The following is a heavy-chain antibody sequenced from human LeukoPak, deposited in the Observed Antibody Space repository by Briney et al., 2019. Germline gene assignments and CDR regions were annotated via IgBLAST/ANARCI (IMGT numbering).Heavy chain of an antibody. V-gene: IGHV3-30*03. CDR2: ISYDGRRK. CDR3: ARAFTIFGSWFDP. D-gene: IGHD3-3*01. J-gene: IGHJ5*02. Sequence: GGSLRLSCAASGFTFSSSGMHWVRQAPGKGLEWVAVISYDGRRKYYRDSAKGLFTISRDNSKNTPYLQMNSLRSEDTAVYYCARAFTIFGSWFDPWGQGTLVTVSS. CDR1: GFTFSSSG.